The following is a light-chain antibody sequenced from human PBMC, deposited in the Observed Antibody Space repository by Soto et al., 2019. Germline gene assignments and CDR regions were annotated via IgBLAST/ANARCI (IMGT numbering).Light chain of an antibody. J-gene: IGKJ1*01. CDR1: QGISNS. V-gene: IGKV1-27*01. Sequence: DIQMTQSPSSLSASIGDRVTISCRASQGISNSLAWYQQKAGEVPKLLIYAASTSHSGVPSRFRGSVSGTDFTLTISSLQPDDVAIYYCQNYKSAPRTFGQGTKVEIK. CDR3: QNYKSAPRT. CDR2: AAS.